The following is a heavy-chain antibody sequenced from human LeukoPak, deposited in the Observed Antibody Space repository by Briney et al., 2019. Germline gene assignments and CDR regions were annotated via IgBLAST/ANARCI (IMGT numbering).Heavy chain of an antibody. V-gene: IGHV4-31*03. CDR3: ARLRASSPEAFDI. CDR1: GASVGRGAHF. J-gene: IGHJ3*02. D-gene: IGHD2-2*01. CDR2: IYYSGST. Sequence: SETLSLTCTVSGGSVSGASVGRGAHFWNWIRQHPGKGLEWIGYIYYSGSTYYNPSLKSRVTISVDTSKNQFSLKLSSVTVADTAVYYCARLRASSPEAFDIWGQGTMVTVSS.